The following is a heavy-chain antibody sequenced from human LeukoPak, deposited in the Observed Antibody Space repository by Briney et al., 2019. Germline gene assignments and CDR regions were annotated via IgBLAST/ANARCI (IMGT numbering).Heavy chain of an antibody. CDR3: ARDQICSSTSCYQGASYYYYMGV. V-gene: IGHV4-59*01. D-gene: IGHD2-2*01. CDR1: GGSISSYY. J-gene: IGHJ6*03. Sequence: PSETLSLTCTVSGGSISSYYWSWIRQPPGKGLEWIGYIYYSGSTNYNPSLKSRVTISVDTSKNQFSLKLSSVTAADTAVYYCARDQICSSTSCYQGASYYYYMGVWGKGTTVTVSS. CDR2: IYYSGST.